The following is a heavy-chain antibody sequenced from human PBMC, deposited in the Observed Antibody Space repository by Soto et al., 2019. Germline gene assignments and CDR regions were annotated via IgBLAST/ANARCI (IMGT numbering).Heavy chain of an antibody. V-gene: IGHV5-10-1*01. CDR2: IDPSDSYT. CDR3: ARLIEWSSWYFVDY. Sequence: GESLKISCKGSGYSFTNYWISWVRQMPGKGLEWVGRIDPSDSYTNYSPSFQGHVTISADTSISTAHLQWSSLKASDTAMYYCARLIEWSSWYFVDYWGQGTLVTVSS. D-gene: IGHD6-13*01. CDR1: GYSFTNYW. J-gene: IGHJ4*02.